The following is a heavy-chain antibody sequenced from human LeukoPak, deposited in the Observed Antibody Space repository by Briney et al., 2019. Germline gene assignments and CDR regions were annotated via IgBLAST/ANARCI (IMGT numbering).Heavy chain of an antibody. D-gene: IGHD3-22*01. V-gene: IGHV4-34*01. CDR2: IHSSGRT. J-gene: IGHJ4*02. Sequence: PSETLSLTCAVSGGSFSGYYWNWIRQPPGKGLEWAGEIHSSGRTNYNPSLKSRLTLSVDTPKYQFSLNLSSVTAADTAVYYCARGRNYYESSGFYYYFDYWGQGTLVTVAS. CDR3: ARGRNYYESSGFYYYFDY. CDR1: GGSFSGYY.